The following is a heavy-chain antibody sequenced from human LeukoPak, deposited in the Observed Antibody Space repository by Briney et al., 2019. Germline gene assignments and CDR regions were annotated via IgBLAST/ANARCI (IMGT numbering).Heavy chain of an antibody. CDR2: IYYSGTT. J-gene: IGHJ6*03. Sequence: PSETLSLTCTVSGGSISSSSYYWGWIRQPPGKGLEWIGSIYYSGTTYYNPSLKSRVTISIDTSKNQFSLKLSSVTAADTAVYYCARVRQDYDFWSGSPYYMDVWGKGTTVTVSS. D-gene: IGHD3-3*01. CDR3: ARVRQDYDFWSGSPYYMDV. CDR1: GGSISSSSYY. V-gene: IGHV4-39*07.